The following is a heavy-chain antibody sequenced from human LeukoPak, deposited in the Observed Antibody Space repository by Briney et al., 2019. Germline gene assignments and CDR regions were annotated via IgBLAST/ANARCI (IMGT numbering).Heavy chain of an antibody. V-gene: IGHV4-38-2*02. CDR1: GYSISSGYY. J-gene: IGHJ6*02. Sequence: SETLSLTCTVSGYSISSGYYWGWIRQPPGKGLEWIGSIYHSGSTYYNPSLKSRVTISVDTSKNQFSLKLSSVTAADTAVYYCARDSDNSSGWYHYYYGMDVWGQGTTVTVSS. CDR2: IYHSGST. CDR3: ARDSDNSSGWYHYYYGMDV. D-gene: IGHD6-19*01.